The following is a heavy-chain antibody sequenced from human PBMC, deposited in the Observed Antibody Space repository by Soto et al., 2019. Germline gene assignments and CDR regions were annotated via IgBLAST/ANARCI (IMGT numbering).Heavy chain of an antibody. J-gene: IGHJ4*02. CDR1: GFSLTTSGVG. CDR3: ASSSGYRIFDC. Sequence: QITLKESGPTLVKPTQTLTLTCTFSGFSLTTSGVGVGWIRQPPGKALEWLALIFWDDDKRYSPSLRSRPTTTNDTSKNQVVLTMTHMDPVDTATYYCASSSGYRIFDCWGQGTLVTVSS. CDR2: IFWDDDK. V-gene: IGHV2-5*02. D-gene: IGHD3-22*01.